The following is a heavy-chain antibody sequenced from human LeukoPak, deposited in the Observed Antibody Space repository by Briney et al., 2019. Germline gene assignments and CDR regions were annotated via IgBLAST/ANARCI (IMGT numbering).Heavy chain of an antibody. V-gene: IGHV3-30*04. J-gene: IGHJ4*02. D-gene: IGHD6-19*01. CDR1: GFTFDDYA. CDR3: VPTSSAAGLYYFDY. Sequence: PGRSLRLSCAASGFTFDDYAMHWVRQAPGKGLEWVAVISYDGSNKYYADSVKGRFTISRDNSKNTLYLQMNSLRAEDTAVYYCVPTSSAAGLYYFDYWGQGTLVTVSS. CDR2: ISYDGSNK.